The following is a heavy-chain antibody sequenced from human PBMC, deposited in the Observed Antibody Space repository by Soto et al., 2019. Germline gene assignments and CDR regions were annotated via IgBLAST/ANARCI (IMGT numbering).Heavy chain of an antibody. Sequence: GGSLRLSCAASGFTFSSYWMCWVRQAPGKGLEWVANIKQDGSEKYYVDSVKGRFTISRDNAKNSLYLQMNSLRAEDTAVYYCARGLVVVTAIHAFDIWGQGTMVTVSS. D-gene: IGHD2-21*02. CDR1: GFTFSSYW. CDR3: ARGLVVVTAIHAFDI. CDR2: IKQDGSEK. V-gene: IGHV3-7*03. J-gene: IGHJ3*02.